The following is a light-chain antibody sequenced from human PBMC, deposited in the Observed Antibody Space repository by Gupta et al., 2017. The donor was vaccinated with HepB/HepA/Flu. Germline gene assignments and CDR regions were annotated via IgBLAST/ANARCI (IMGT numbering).Light chain of an antibody. CDR2: GAS. CDR1: QSVSSN. J-gene: IGKJ1*01. Sequence: ELVMTQSPATLSVSPGERATLSCRASQSVSSNLAWYQQKPGQAPRLLIYGASTRATGIPARFSGSGSGTECTLTISSLQSEDFAVYYCQQYNIWPPWTFGQGTKVEIK. V-gene: IGKV3-15*01. CDR3: QQYNIWPPWT.